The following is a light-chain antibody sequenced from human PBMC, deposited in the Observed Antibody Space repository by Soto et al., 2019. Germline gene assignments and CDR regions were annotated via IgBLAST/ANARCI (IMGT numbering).Light chain of an antibody. V-gene: IGKV3-15*01. CDR1: QSVSSN. Sequence: TPCALTMSLPPGDRAPLSCRASQSVSSNLAWYQQKPGQAPRLLIYGASTRATGIPARFSGSGSGTEFTLTISSLQSEDFAVYYCQQYNNWPRTFGQGTKVDIK. CDR2: GAS. CDR3: QQYNNWPRT. J-gene: IGKJ1*01.